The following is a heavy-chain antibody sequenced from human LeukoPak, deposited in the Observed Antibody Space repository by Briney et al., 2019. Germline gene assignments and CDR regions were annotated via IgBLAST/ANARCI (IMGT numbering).Heavy chain of an antibody. CDR1: GVSISSSSYY. Sequence: SETLSLTCTVSGVSISSSSYYWGWIRQAPGKGLEWLGSVDYSGSTYCNPPLTSRVTISVATSKIHCFLKLSTAAAADTAVYYCAGYTSSDFDGWGQRTLVTAPS. V-gene: IGHV4-39*07. CDR2: VDYSGST. D-gene: IGHD6-6*01. J-gene: IGHJ4*02. CDR3: AGYTSSDFDG.